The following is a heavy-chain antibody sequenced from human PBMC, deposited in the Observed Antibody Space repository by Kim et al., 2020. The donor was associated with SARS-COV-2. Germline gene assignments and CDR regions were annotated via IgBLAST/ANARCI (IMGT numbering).Heavy chain of an antibody. V-gene: IGHV4-4*02. D-gene: IGHD3-10*01. J-gene: IGHJ2*01. CDR1: SGSISSDNW. CDR2: VFHSGST. Sequence: SETLSLTCAVSSGSISSDNWWSWVRQPPGKGLEWIGEVFHSGSTTYNPSLKSRVTISVDKSKNQFSLKLTSVTAADTAVYYCATRDDSYGSGSFYTHWYFDLWGRGTLVTVS. CDR3: ATRDDSYGSGSFYTHWYFDL.